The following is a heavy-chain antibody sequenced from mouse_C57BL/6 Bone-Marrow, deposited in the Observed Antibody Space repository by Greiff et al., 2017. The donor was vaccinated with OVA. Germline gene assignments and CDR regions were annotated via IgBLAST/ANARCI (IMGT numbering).Heavy chain of an antibody. CDR2: IWGGGST. Sequence: VQLQQSGPGLVQPSQSLSITCTVSGFSLTSYGVHWVRQSPGKGLEWLGVIWGGGSTDYNAAFMSRLSITKDNSKSQVFFKMNSLQADDTAIYYCAKISSYFYWYFDVWGTGTTVTVSS. CDR1: GFSLTSYG. D-gene: IGHD1-1*01. V-gene: IGHV2-5*01. J-gene: IGHJ1*03. CDR3: AKISSYFYWYFDV.